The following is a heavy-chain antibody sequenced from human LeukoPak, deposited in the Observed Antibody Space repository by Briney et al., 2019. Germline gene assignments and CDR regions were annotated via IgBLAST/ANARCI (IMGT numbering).Heavy chain of an antibody. CDR1: GGSITGYY. J-gene: IGHJ4*01. V-gene: IGHV4-59*08. D-gene: IGHD5-12*01. CDR3: ARQGGVATTFDY. Sequence: PSATLSLTCTVSGGSITGYYWNWIRQPPGKGLEWIGYIYYSGSTNYNPSLKSRVTISVDTSENQFSLKLNSVTAADTAVYYCARQGGVATTFDYWGHGTLVTVSS. CDR2: IYYSGST.